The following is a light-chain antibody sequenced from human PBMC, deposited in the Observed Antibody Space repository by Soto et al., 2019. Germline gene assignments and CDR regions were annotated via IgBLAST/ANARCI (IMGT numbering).Light chain of an antibody. CDR3: SSKRSSTVV. V-gene: IGLV2-14*01. J-gene: IGLJ2*01. CDR2: EVS. Sequence: SALTQPASVSGSPGQSITISCTGTSSAVGGYNYVSWYQQHPGKAPKLMIYEVSDRPSGVSNRFSGSKSGNTASLTISGLQAEDEADYCCSSKRSSTVVFGGGTKLTVL. CDR1: SSAVGGYNY.